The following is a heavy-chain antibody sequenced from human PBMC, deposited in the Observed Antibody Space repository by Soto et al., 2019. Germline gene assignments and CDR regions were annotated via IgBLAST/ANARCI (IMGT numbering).Heavy chain of an antibody. J-gene: IGHJ6*02. CDR1: GYSFTTYW. CDR3: ASSPPGYYYGMDV. V-gene: IGHV5-51*01. Sequence: GESLKISCKASGYSFTTYWIGWVRQMPGKGLEWMGSIYPGDSDIKYSPSFQGQITISSDKSINTAYLQWSSLKASDTAMYYCASSPPGYYYGMDVWGQGTTVTVSS. CDR2: IYPGDSDI.